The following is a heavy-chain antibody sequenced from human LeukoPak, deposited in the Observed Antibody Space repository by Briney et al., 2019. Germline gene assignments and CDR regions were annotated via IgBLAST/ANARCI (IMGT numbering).Heavy chain of an antibody. Sequence: ASVKVSCKASGYTFTSYGISWVRQAPGQGLEWMGWISAYNGNTNYAQKLQGRVTMTTDTSTSTAYMELRSLRSDDTAVYYCAREANWEWLETQDYWGQGTLVTVSS. CDR1: GYTFTSYG. V-gene: IGHV1-18*01. CDR2: ISAYNGNT. CDR3: AREANWEWLETQDY. J-gene: IGHJ4*02. D-gene: IGHD6-19*01.